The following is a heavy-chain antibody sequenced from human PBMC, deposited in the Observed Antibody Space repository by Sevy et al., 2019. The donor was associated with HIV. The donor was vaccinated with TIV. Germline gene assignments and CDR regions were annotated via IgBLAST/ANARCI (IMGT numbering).Heavy chain of an antibody. CDR3: AGVGSGSYSIDY. Sequence: GESLKISCAASGFTFSNYDMHWVRQAPGKGLEWVAVISHDGNYKNYADSVKVRFTISRDDFKNTLYLQMNSLRAEDTAVYYCAGVGSGSYSIDYWGQGTLVTVSS. V-gene: IGHV3-30-3*01. CDR1: GFTFSNYD. J-gene: IGHJ4*02. D-gene: IGHD1-26*01. CDR2: ISHDGNYK.